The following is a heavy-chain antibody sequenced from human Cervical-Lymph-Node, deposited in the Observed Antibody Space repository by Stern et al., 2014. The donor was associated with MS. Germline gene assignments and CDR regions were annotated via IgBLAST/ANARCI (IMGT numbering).Heavy chain of an antibody. CDR1: GDSVSSNSAA. CDR2: TYYRSKWDS. D-gene: IGHD3-3*01. Sequence: QVQLQQSGPGLVKPSQTLSLTCAISGDSVSSNSAAWSWVRQSPSRGLEWLGRTYYRSKWDSDYAESVKSRMTINTDTSKNQFSLHLNSVTPEDPALYYCARERPVSGSYEDWHAPWRQGILFTVSS. V-gene: IGHV6-1*01. J-gene: IGHJ5*02. CDR3: ARERPVSGSYEDWHAP.